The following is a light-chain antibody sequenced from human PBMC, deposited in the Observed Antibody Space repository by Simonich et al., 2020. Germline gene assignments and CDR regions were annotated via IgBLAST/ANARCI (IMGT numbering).Light chain of an antibody. J-gene: IGKJ4*01. CDR1: QSVSSN. CDR2: GAS. V-gene: IGKV3-15*01. Sequence: EIVMTQSPATLSVSPGERATLSCRASQSVSSNLAWYQQKPGQAPRLLIYGASTRATGIPARFSGIGSGTDFTLTISSLQAEDVAVYYCQQYYSTPLTFGGGTKVEIK. CDR3: QQYYSTPLT.